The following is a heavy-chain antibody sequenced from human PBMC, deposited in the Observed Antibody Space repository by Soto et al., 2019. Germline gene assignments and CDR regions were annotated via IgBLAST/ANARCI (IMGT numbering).Heavy chain of an antibody. V-gene: IGHV1-69*13. D-gene: IGHD3-22*01. J-gene: IGHJ5*02. CDR3: AGYYYDSSGYPNWFDP. CDR1: GDTFSSYA. Sequence: SVKVSCKASGDTFSSYAISWVRQAPGQGLEWMGGIIPIFGTANYAQKFQGRVTITADESTSTAYMELSSLRSEDTAVYYCAGYYYDSSGYPNWFDPWGQGTLVTVSS. CDR2: IIPIFGTA.